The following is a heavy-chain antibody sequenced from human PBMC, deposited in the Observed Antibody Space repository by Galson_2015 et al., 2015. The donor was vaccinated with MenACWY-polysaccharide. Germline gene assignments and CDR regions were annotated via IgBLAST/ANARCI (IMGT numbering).Heavy chain of an antibody. J-gene: IGHJ4*02. D-gene: IGHD3-22*01. CDR3: ARDLYPTTYYSDSSPLSDY. CDR2: IYSDGSDT. Sequence: SLRLSCAASGCTFSSYWMHWVRQAPGKGLVWVSRIYSDGSDTTYADSVKGRFTVSRDNAKNTLYLQMNSLRAEDTAVYYCARDLYPTTYYSDSSPLSDYWGQGTLVTVSS. CDR1: GCTFSSYW. V-gene: IGHV3-74*01.